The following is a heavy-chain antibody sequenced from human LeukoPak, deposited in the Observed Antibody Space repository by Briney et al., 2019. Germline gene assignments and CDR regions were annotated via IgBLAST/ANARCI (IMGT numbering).Heavy chain of an antibody. CDR2: IIPIFGTA. D-gene: IGHD3-3*01. Sequence: SVKVSCKASGGTFSSYAISWVRQAPGQGLEWMGGIIPIFGTANYAQKFQGRVTITADESTSTAYMELSSLRSEDTAVYYCARQQEYYDFWSGYYLFDYWGQGTLVTVSS. V-gene: IGHV1-69*13. CDR1: GGTFSSYA. J-gene: IGHJ4*02. CDR3: ARQQEYYDFWSGYYLFDY.